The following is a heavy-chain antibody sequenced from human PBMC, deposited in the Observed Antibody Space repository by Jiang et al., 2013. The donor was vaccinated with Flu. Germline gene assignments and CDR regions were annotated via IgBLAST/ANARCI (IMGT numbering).Heavy chain of an antibody. J-gene: IGHJ6*02. V-gene: IGHV1-24*01. D-gene: IGHD1-26*01. CDR2: FDPEDGET. Sequence: SGAEVKKPGASVKVSCKVSGYTLTELSMHWVRQAPGKGLEWMGGFDPEDGETIYAQKFQGRVTMTEDTSTDTAYMELSSLRSEDTAVYYCATQLVGATKGYYYYGMDVWGQGATVTVSS. CDR3: ATQLVGATKGYYYYGMDV. CDR1: GYTLTELS.